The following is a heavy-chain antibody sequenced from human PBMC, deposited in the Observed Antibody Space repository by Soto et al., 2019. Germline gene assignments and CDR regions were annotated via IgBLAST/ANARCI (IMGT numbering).Heavy chain of an antibody. CDR3: ARDYYYYIDV. V-gene: IGHV3-7*01. Sequence: VQLVESGGGLVQPGGSLRLSCAASEFTFSRYWMTWVRQAPGKGLEWVANIHHDGSEKHYVDSVKGRFTISRDNAKNSLYLQMNSLRAEDAAVYYCARDYYYYIDVWGKGTTVTVSS. CDR2: IHHDGSEK. J-gene: IGHJ6*03. CDR1: EFTFSRYW.